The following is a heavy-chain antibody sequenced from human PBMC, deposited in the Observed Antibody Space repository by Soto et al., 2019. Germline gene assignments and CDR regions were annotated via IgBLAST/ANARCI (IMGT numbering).Heavy chain of an antibody. J-gene: IGHJ6*02. CDR2: ISWNSGSI. CDR3: ARTMVRGVRGGMDV. D-gene: IGHD3-10*01. CDR1: GFTFDDYA. V-gene: IGHV3-9*01. Sequence: GGSLRLSCAASGFTFDDYAMHWVRQAPGKGLEWVSGISWNSGSIGYADSVKGRFTISRDNAKNSLYLQMNSLRAEDTALYYCARTMVRGVRGGMDVWGQGTTVTVSS.